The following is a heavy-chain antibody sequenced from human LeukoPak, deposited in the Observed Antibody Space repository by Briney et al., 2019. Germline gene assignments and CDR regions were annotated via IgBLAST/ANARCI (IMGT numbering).Heavy chain of an antibody. D-gene: IGHD5-18*01. CDR3: ARTAMAHYYYYYYYMDV. CDR2: INWNGGST. CDR1: GFTFDDYG. J-gene: IGHJ6*03. V-gene: IGHV3-20*04. Sequence: PGGSLRLSCAASGFTFDDYGMSWVRHAPGKGLEWVSGINWNGGSTGYADSVKGRFTISRDNAKNSLYLQMNSLRAEDTALYYCARTAMAHYYYYYYYMDVWGKGTTVTVSS.